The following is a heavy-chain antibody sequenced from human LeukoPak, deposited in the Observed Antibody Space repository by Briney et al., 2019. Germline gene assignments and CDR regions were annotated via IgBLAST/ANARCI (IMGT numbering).Heavy chain of an antibody. Sequence: PSETLSLTCTVSGGSISSGGYSWSWIRQHPGKGLEWIGYIYYSGSTYYNPSLKSRVTISVDTSKNQFSLKLSSVTAADTAVYYCARAGSSSYHIDYWGQGTLVTVSS. D-gene: IGHD6-6*01. V-gene: IGHV4-31*03. CDR1: GGSISSGGYS. CDR2: IYYSGST. J-gene: IGHJ4*02. CDR3: ARAGSSSYHIDY.